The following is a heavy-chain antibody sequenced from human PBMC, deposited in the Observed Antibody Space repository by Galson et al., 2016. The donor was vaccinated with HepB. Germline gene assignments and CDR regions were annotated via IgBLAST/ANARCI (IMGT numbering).Heavy chain of an antibody. CDR2: TSSDGSST. D-gene: IGHD4-17*01. CDR3: ATPAVTRMIYSYAMDV. CDR1: GFTFSSYW. J-gene: IGHJ6*02. V-gene: IGHV3-74*01. Sequence: SLRLSCAASGFTFSSYWMHWVRPVPGKGLVWVSRTSSDGSSTNYADSVKGRFTISRDNTKNTLFLQMNNLRVEDTAVYYCATPAVTRMIYSYAMDVWGPGTTVTVSS.